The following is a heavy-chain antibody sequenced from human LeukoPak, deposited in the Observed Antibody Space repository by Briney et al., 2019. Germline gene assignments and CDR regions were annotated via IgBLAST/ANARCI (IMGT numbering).Heavy chain of an antibody. CDR3: AREVDRSFGY. J-gene: IGHJ4*02. V-gene: IGHV3-7*01. CDR2: INQESTET. D-gene: IGHD2-15*01. Sequence: QTGGSLRLSCAASGFRFTAFWMSWVRQAPGKGPEWVANINQESTETYYVDSVRGRFTISRDNAKNSLSLQMNGLRVEDTAVYYCAREVDRSFGYWGQGNLVTVSS. CDR1: GFRFTAFW.